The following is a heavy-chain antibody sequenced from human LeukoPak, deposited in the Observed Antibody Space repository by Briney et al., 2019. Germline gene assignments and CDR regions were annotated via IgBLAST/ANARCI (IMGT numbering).Heavy chain of an antibody. D-gene: IGHD6-19*01. J-gene: IGHJ4*02. CDR1: GGSISTYY. CDR2: IYNGGST. V-gene: IGHV4-59*01. Sequence: SETLSLTCTVSGGSISTYYWSWIRKPPGKGLEWIGHIYNGGSTNYSPSLKSRVTISVDTSKNQFSLKLSSVTAADTAMYYCARFKRAGGWSYFDFWGQGTLVTVSS. CDR3: ARFKRAGGWSYFDF.